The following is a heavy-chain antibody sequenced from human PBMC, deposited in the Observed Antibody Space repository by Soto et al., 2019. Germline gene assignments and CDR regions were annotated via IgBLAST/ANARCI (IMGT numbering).Heavy chain of an antibody. D-gene: IGHD3-22*01. J-gene: IGHJ4*02. V-gene: IGHV1-2*02. CDR2: INPNSGST. CDR1: GYTFTGYY. Sequence: ASVKVSCKASGYTFTGYYMHWVRQAPGQGLEWMGWINPNSGSTHYADSVKGRFTISRDNSKNTQYLQMSSLRADDTAVYYCVKGEYYYDSSGYYPFDYWGQGTLVTVSS. CDR3: VKGEYYYDSSGYYPFDY.